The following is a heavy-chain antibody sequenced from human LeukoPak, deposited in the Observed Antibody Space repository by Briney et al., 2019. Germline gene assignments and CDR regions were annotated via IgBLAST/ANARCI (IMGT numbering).Heavy chain of an antibody. Sequence: ASVKVSCKASGYTFTSYDINWVRQATGQGLEWMGWMNPNSGNTGYAQKFQGRVTMTRNTSISTAYMELSSLRSEDTAVYYCARSITMIVVALGYWGQGTLVTVSS. J-gene: IGHJ4*02. D-gene: IGHD3-22*01. CDR2: MNPNSGNT. CDR1: GYTFTSYD. CDR3: ARSITMIVVALGY. V-gene: IGHV1-8*01.